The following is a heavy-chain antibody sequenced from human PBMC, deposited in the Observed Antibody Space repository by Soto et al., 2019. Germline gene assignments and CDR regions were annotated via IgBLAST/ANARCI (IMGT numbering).Heavy chain of an antibody. Sequence: QVQLQESGPGLVKPSETLSLTCTVSGGSISSYYWSWIRQPPGKGLEWIGYIYYSGSTNYNPSLKSRVTISVDTSKNQFSLKLSSVTAADTAVYYCARDGFDFWSGYYTNGMDVW. D-gene: IGHD3-3*01. J-gene: IGHJ6*01. CDR2: IYYSGST. CDR3: ARDGFDFWSGYYTNGMDV. CDR1: GGSISSYY. V-gene: IGHV4-59*01.